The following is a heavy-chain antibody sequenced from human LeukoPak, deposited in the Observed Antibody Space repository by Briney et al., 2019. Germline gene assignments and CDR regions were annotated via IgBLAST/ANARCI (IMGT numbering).Heavy chain of an antibody. J-gene: IGHJ4*02. CDR2: IWHDGSNK. Sequence: PGRSLRLSCAASGFTFSTYGMHWLRQAPGKGLEWVALIWHDGSNKYYGDSVKDRFTISRDNSKNTLYLQMDSLRDEDTAVYYCARDRGYTYGHPLDYRGQGTLVTVSS. CDR3: ARDRGYTYGHPLDY. D-gene: IGHD5-18*01. V-gene: IGHV3-33*01. CDR1: GFTFSTYG.